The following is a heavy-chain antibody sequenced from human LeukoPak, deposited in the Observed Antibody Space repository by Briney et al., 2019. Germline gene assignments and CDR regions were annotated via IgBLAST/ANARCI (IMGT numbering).Heavy chain of an antibody. CDR3: ARAVVVGATKRPASGFDY. V-gene: IGHV3-7*01. Sequence: GGSLRLSCAASGFTFSSYWMSWVRQAPGKGLEWVANIKQDGSEKYYVDSVKGRFTISRDKAKNSLYLKMNSLRGEDTAVYYCARAVVVGATKRPASGFDYWGQGTLVTVSS. J-gene: IGHJ4*02. CDR2: IKQDGSEK. CDR1: GFTFSSYW. D-gene: IGHD1-26*01.